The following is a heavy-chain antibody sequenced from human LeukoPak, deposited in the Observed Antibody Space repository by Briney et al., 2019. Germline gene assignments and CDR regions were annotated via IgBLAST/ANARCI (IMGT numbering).Heavy chain of an antibody. CDR1: GYTFTGYY. CDR2: IHPKTGVT. CDR3: ARGQLTDDLDY. V-gene: IGHV1-2*02. D-gene: IGHD1-14*01. J-gene: IGHJ4*02. Sequence: ASVKVSCKASGYTFTGYYMHWLRQAPGQGLEWMAWIHPKTGVTNYAERFQGRLSLTRDTSISTAYMELSRLRSDDTAVYYCARGQLTDDLDYWGQGTLVTVSS.